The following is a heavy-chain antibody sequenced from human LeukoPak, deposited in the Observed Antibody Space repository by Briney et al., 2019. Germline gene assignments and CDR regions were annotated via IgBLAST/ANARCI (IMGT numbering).Heavy chain of an antibody. Sequence: PSETLSLTCTVSGGSISSYYWSWIRQPPGKGLEWIGEINHSGSTNYNPSLKSRVTISVDTSKNQFSLKLSSVTAADTAVYYCARRKGSGFRLNYWGQGTLVTVSS. D-gene: IGHD3-22*01. V-gene: IGHV4-34*01. CDR3: ARRKGSGFRLNY. CDR2: INHSGST. CDR1: GGSISSYY. J-gene: IGHJ4*02.